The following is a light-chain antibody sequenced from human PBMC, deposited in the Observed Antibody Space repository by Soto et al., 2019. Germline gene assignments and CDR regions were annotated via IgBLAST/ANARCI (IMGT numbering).Light chain of an antibody. J-gene: IGKJ1*01. V-gene: IGKV1-5*01. CDR2: DAS. Sequence: DIQMTQSPSTLSASVGDRVTIACRASQSISSWLAWYQQKPGKAPKLLIYDASSLESGVPSRFSGSGSGTEFTLTISSLQPDDFASYYCQHYNSYPLTLGQGIKV. CDR3: QHYNSYPLT. CDR1: QSISSW.